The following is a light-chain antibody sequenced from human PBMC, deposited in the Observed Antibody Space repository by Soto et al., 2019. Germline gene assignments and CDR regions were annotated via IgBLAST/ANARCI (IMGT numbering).Light chain of an antibody. Sequence: EIVLTQSPDTLSLSPGERATLSCRAGQSVSSNYLAWYQQIPGQAPRPLIYGASSRVPGIPDRFSGSGSGTDFTLTISRLEPEDFAVYYCQQYGSLPWTFGQGTKVEIK. CDR3: QQYGSLPWT. CDR1: QSVSSNY. J-gene: IGKJ1*01. V-gene: IGKV3-20*01. CDR2: GAS.